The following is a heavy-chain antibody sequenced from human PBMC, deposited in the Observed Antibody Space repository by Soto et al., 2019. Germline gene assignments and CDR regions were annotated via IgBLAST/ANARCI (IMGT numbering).Heavy chain of an antibody. CDR3: ARDQQLVRSYYYFYYMDV. CDR2: AYYRSKWYN. D-gene: IGHD6-6*01. V-gene: IGHV6-1*01. CDR1: GDSVSSNSAA. Sequence: SQTLSLTCAISGDSVSSNSAAWNWIRQSPSRGLEWLGRAYYRSKWYNDYAVSVKSRITINPDTSKNQFSLQLNSVTPEDTAVYYCARDQQLVRSYYYFYYMDVWGKGTTVTVSS. J-gene: IGHJ6*03.